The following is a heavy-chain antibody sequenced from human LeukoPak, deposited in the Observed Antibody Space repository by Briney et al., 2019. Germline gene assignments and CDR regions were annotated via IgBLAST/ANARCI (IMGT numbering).Heavy chain of an antibody. D-gene: IGHD3-10*01. V-gene: IGHV1-3*01. Sequence: GASVKVSCKASGYTFTSYAMHWVRQAPGQRLEWMGWINAGNGNTKYSQKFQGRVTITRDTSASTAYMELSSLRSEDTAVCYCARDDYYGSGSYYPLGYNGMDVWGQGTTVTVSS. CDR3: ARDDYYGSGSYYPLGYNGMDV. CDR1: GYTFTSYA. J-gene: IGHJ6*02. CDR2: INAGNGNT.